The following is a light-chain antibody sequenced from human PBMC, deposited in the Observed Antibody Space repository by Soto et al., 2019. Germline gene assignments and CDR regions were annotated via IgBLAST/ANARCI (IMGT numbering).Light chain of an antibody. CDR3: QQCKKWLTWT. V-gene: IGKV3-15*01. CDR1: QNINSN. J-gene: IGKJ1*01. Sequence: EIVMTQSPATLSVSPGERATLSCRASQNINSNLAWYQQKPGQGPRLLIYDAFSRATGVPDRFTGSGSGTEFTLTISSLQSEDFAVYYCQQCKKWLTWTFGQGTKV. CDR2: DAF.